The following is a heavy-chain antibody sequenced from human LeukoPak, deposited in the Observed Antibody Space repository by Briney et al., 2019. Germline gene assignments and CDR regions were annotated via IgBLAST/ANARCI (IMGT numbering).Heavy chain of an antibody. CDR2: IYYSGST. D-gene: IGHD3-3*01. J-gene: IGHJ3*02. CDR1: GGSISSYY. V-gene: IGHV4-59*01. Sequence: SETLSLTCTVSGGSISSYYWSWIRQPPGKGLEWIGYIYYSGSTNYNPSLKSRVTISVDTSKNQFSLKLSSVTAADTAVYYCAKDLETYYDFWSGWDAFDIWGQGTMVTVSS. CDR3: AKDLETYYDFWSGWDAFDI.